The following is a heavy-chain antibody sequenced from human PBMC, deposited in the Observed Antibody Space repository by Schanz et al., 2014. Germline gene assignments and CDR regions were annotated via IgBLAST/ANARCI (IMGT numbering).Heavy chain of an antibody. J-gene: IGHJ6*02. CDR1: GYTFTSHG. V-gene: IGHV1-69*04. CDR2: IVPIAGIT. D-gene: IGHD3-10*01. CDR3: ARDGGEVVRGVIEGVNHYYYGMDV. Sequence: QLQLVQSGAEVKKPGSSVKVSCKASGYTFTSHGISWVRQAPGQGLEWMGRIVPIAGITNYAQRFQGRVTITADKSSDTVYMELSSLRSEDTAVYYCARDGGEVVRGVIEGVNHYYYGMDVWGQGTTVTVSS.